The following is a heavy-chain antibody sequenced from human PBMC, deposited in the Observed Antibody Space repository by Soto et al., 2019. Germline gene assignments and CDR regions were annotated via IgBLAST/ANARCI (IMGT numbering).Heavy chain of an antibody. D-gene: IGHD3-10*01. CDR3: ASDTRLLLVRSGDYMDV. V-gene: IGHV3-7*01. CDR1: GFTFSNYW. Sequence: EVQLVESGGGLVQPGGSLRLSCTASGFTFSNYWMNWVRQAPGKGLEWVANINQDGSEDYYVDSVKGRFTISRDNAKNSMYLQMNGLRAEDAAVYYCASDTRLLLVRSGDYMDVWGKGTTVTVSS. CDR2: INQDGSED. J-gene: IGHJ6*03.